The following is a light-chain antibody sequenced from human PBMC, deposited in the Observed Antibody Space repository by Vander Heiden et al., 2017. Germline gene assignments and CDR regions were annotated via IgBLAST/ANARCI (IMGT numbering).Light chain of an antibody. CDR3: VLYMGSGISV. Sequence: QTAVPQQPSFSVSPAGTMTPTSGSSSGSASTSYYPSWYQQTPGQAPRTLIYNTNSRSSGVPDRFSGSFVGNKAALTITGAQADDESDYYCVLYMGSGISVFGGGTKLTVL. CDR2: NTN. J-gene: IGLJ3*02. V-gene: IGLV8-61*01. CDR1: SGSASTSYY.